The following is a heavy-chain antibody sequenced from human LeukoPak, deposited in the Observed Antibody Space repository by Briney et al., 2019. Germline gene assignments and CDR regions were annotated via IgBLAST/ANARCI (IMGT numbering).Heavy chain of an antibody. V-gene: IGHV1-2*02. CDR1: GYTFTSYD. J-gene: IGHJ4*02. CDR2: INPNSGGT. CDR3: ARSRGGVDTAMALDFDY. Sequence: ASVKVSCKASGYTFTSYDINWVRQAPGQGLEWMGWINPNSGGTNYAQKFQGRVTMTRDTSISTAYMELSRLRSDDTAVYYCARSRGGVDTAMALDFDYWGQGTLVTVSS. D-gene: IGHD5-18*01.